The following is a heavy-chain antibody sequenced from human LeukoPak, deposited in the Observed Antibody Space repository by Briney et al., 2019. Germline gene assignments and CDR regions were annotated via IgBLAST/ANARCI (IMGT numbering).Heavy chain of an antibody. CDR1: GGSISSGGYY. CDR2: IYYSGST. CDR3: AGGVAAAGPLDAFDI. J-gene: IGHJ3*02. V-gene: IGHV4-31*03. Sequence: PSETLSLTCTVSGGSISSGGYYWSWIRQHPGKGLEWIGYIYYSGSTYYNPSLKSRVTISVDTSKNQFSLKLSSVTAADTAVYYCAGGVAAAGPLDAFDIWGQGTMVTVSS. D-gene: IGHD6-13*01.